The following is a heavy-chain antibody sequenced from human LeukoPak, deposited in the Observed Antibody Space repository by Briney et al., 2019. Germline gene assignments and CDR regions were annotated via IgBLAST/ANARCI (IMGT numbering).Heavy chain of an antibody. D-gene: IGHD4-11*01. Sequence: PSETLSLTCTVSGGSISSSSYYWSWIRQPPGKGLEWIGYIYYSGSTNYNPSLKSRVTISVDTSKNQFSLKLSSVTAADTAVYYCASLNNDYLFDFENWGQGTLVTVSS. J-gene: IGHJ4*02. CDR2: IYYSGST. CDR1: GGSISSSSYY. CDR3: ASLNNDYLFDFEN. V-gene: IGHV4-61*05.